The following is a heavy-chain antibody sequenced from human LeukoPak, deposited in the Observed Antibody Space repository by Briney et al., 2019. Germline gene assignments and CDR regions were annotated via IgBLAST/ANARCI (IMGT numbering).Heavy chain of an antibody. V-gene: IGHV1-2*02. Sequence: ASVKVSCKASGYTFTGYYMHWVRQAPGQGLEWMGWINPNSGGTNYAQKFQGRVTMTRDTSISTAYMELSRLRSEDTAVYYCARGTSYSYGPSPTYYYYYYMDVWGKGTTVTISS. CDR1: GYTFTGYY. D-gene: IGHD5-18*01. J-gene: IGHJ6*03. CDR3: ARGTSYSYGPSPTYYYYYYMDV. CDR2: INPNSGGT.